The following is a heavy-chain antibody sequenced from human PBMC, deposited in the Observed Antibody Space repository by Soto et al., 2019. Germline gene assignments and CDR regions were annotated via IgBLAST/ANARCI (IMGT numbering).Heavy chain of an antibody. CDR1: GFTFSSYA. V-gene: IGHV3-23*01. J-gene: IGHJ4*02. D-gene: IGHD1-26*01. Sequence: EVQVLESGGGLVQPGGSLRLSCAASGFTFSSYAMRWVRQAPGKGLEWVSAISGSGGSTYYAGSVKGRFTISRDNSKNTLYLQMNSLRAEDTAVYYCARRGSGSYYDYWGQGTLVTVSS. CDR2: ISGSGGST. CDR3: ARRGSGSYYDY.